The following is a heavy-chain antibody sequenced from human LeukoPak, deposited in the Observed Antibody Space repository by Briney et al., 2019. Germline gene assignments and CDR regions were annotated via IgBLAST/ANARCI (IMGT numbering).Heavy chain of an antibody. V-gene: IGHV3-7*03. Sequence: GGSLGLSCAASGFTFSSYWMSWVRQAPGKGLEWVANIKQDGSEKYYVDSVKGRFTISRDNAKNSLYLQMNSLRAEDTAVYYCARARTRGYSGYGEGYWGQGTLVTVSS. CDR2: IKQDGSEK. CDR1: GFTFSSYW. D-gene: IGHD5-12*01. J-gene: IGHJ4*02. CDR3: ARARTRGYSGYGEGY.